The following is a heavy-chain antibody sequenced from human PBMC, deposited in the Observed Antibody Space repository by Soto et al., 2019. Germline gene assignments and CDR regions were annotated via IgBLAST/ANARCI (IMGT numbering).Heavy chain of an antibody. CDR1: GFTFSSYA. CDR3: ARGGVLWFGDNWFDP. J-gene: IGHJ5*02. CDR2: ISYDGSNK. V-gene: IGHV3-30-3*01. D-gene: IGHD3-10*01. Sequence: GVSLRLSCAASGFTFSSYAMHWVRQAPGKGLEWVAVISYDGSNKYYADSVKGRFTISRDNYKNTLYLQMNSLRAEDTAVYYCARGGVLWFGDNWFDPWGQGTLVTVYS.